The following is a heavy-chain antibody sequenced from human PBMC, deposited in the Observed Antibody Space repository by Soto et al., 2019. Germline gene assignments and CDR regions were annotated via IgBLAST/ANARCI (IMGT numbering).Heavy chain of an antibody. CDR3: ARGVVVVVPAAIRRYFDS. CDR2: IYYSGST. D-gene: IGHD2-2*01. CDR1: GGSISRGGYY. J-gene: IGHJ4*02. Sequence: PSETLSLTCTVSGGSISRGGYYWSWIRQHPGKGLEWIGYIYYSGSTYYNPSLKSRVTISVDTSKNQFSLKLSSVTAADTAVYYCARGVVVVVPAAIRRYFDSWGQGTLVTVSS. V-gene: IGHV4-31*03.